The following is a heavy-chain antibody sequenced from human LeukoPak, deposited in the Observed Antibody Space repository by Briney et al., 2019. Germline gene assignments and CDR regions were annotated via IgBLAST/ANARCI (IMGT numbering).Heavy chain of an antibody. CDR1: GGTFSSYA. CDR3: ASPRAASGYYYYMDV. V-gene: IGHV1-69*01. J-gene: IGHJ6*03. Sequence: SVKVSCKASGGTFSSYAISWVRQAPGQGLEWMGGIIPIFGTANYAQKFQGRVTITADESTSTAYMELSSLRSEDTAVYYCASPRAASGYYYYMDVWGKGTTVTVSS. D-gene: IGHD6-25*01. CDR2: IIPIFGTA.